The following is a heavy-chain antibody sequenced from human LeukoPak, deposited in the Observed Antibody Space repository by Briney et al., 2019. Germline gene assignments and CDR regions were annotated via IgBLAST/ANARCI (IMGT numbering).Heavy chain of an antibody. Sequence: GGSLRLSCAASGFTFGSHWMTWVRQAPGKGLEWVANIKEDGSKKNYVDSVKGRFTISRDNAKNSLYLQMNSLRAEDTAVYHCATPLDYYDSSGYHQGGDWGQGTLVTVSS. CDR1: GFTFGSHW. V-gene: IGHV3-7*03. CDR2: IKEDGSKK. D-gene: IGHD3-22*01. J-gene: IGHJ4*02. CDR3: ATPLDYYDSSGYHQGGD.